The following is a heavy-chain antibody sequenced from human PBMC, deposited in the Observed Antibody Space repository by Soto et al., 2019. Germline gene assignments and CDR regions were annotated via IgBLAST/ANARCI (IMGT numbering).Heavy chain of an antibody. CDR1: GFTFSDYY. Sequence: PGGSLRLSCAASGFTFSDYYMSRIRQAPGKGLEWVSHISSSGSTIYYADSVKGRFTISRDNAKNSLYLQMNSLRAEDTAVYYCARDQAGYDFWSGPSPDWFDYWGQGTLVTVSS. V-gene: IGHV3-11*01. D-gene: IGHD3-3*01. CDR3: ARDQAGYDFWSGPSPDWFDY. J-gene: IGHJ5*01. CDR2: ISSSGSTI.